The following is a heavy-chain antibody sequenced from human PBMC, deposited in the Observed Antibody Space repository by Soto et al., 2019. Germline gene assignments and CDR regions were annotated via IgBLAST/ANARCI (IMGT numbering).Heavy chain of an antibody. CDR3: VKQAHGLDGVAFDY. J-gene: IGHJ4*02. D-gene: IGHD2-15*01. CDR1: GFIFSEST. CDR2: VSTSGRST. Sequence: GSLRLSCSASGFIFSESTIYWVRQVPGKGLEAISAVSTSGRSTYYADSVKDRFTISRDNSKNTLFLQMGSLRPEDTAIYYCVKQAHGLDGVAFDYWGQGTPVTVS. V-gene: IGHV3-64D*06.